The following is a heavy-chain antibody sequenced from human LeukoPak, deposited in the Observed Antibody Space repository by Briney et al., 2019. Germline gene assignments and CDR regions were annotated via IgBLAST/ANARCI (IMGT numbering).Heavy chain of an antibody. D-gene: IGHD6-19*01. CDR2: TNHSGST. CDR1: GGSFSGYY. J-gene: IGHJ5*02. V-gene: IGHV4-34*01. CDR3: ARGLAVGSWFDP. Sequence: TSETLSLTCAVYGGSFSGYYWSWIRQPPGKGLEWIGETNHSGSTNYNPSLKSRVTISVDTSKNQFSLKLSSVTAADTAVYYCARGLAVGSWFDPWGQGTLVTVSS.